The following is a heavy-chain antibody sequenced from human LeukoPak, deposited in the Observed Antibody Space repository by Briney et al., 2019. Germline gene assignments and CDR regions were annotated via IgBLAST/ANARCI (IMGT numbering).Heavy chain of an antibody. Sequence: SETLSLTCAVYGGSFSDYYWRWIRQPPGKGLEWIGEINHSGSTNYNTSLKSRVTISLDTSKNQFSLKLSSVTAADTAVYYCARKAYCGGDCYSFDYWGQGTLVTVSS. CDR1: GGSFSDYY. CDR2: INHSGST. D-gene: IGHD2-21*02. CDR3: ARKAYCGGDCYSFDY. V-gene: IGHV4-34*01. J-gene: IGHJ4*02.